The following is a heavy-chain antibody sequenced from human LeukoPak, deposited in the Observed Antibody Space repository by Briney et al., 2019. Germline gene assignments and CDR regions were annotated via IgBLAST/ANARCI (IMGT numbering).Heavy chain of an antibody. V-gene: IGHV3-7*01. CDR1: GFTFSRYR. CDR2: LKQEGREK. J-gene: IGHJ4*02. CDR3: AGGFTMDPNYFDD. Sequence: GALRLSCAASGFTFSRYRMRWVRQAPGKGLEWVANLKQEGREKLYVDSVTGRFTISSVKDKNSLFLQLYSLRAHDTAVYSCAGGFTMDPNYFDDWGEGTLVTVSS. D-gene: IGHD3-3*01.